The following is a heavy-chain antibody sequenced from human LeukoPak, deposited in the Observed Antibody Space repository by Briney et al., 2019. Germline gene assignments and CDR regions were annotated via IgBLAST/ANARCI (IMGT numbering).Heavy chain of an antibody. V-gene: IGHV4-39*01. Sequence: SETLSLTCIVSGGSISSSSYYWGWIRQPPGKGLEWIGSIYYSGSTYYNPSLKSRVTISVDTSKNQFSLKLSSVTAADTAVYYCARRITISINWFDPWGQGTLVTVSS. CDR1: GGSISSSSYY. J-gene: IGHJ5*02. CDR2: IYYSGST. CDR3: ARRITISINWFDP. D-gene: IGHD3-3*01.